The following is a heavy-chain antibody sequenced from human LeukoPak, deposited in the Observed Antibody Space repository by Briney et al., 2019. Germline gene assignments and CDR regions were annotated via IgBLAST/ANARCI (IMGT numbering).Heavy chain of an antibody. CDR3: ARDPGPTIVGATTYFDY. V-gene: IGHV6-1*01. CDR2: TYYRSKWYN. Sequence: SQTLSLTCAISGDSVSSDTAAWNWIRQSPSRGLEWLGRTYYRSKWYNDYAVSVKSRITINPDTSKNQFSLQLNSVTPEDTAVYYCARDPGPTIVGATTYFDYWGQGTLVTVSS. CDR1: GDSVSSDTAA. J-gene: IGHJ4*02. D-gene: IGHD1-26*01.